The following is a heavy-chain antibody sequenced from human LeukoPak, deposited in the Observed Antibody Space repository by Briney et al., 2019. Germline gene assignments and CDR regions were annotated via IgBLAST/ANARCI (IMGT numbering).Heavy chain of an antibody. Sequence: PGGSLRLSCVASGFTFSSSWMHWVRQVPGKGLVWVSRIYSDGRTTDYADSVKGRFTISRDNAKNMLYLEMSSLRAEDTAVYYCVGEAFIAIASSHAFDIWGQGTMVTVSS. J-gene: IGHJ3*02. CDR1: GFTFSSSW. CDR3: VGEAFIAIASSHAFDI. CDR2: IYSDGRTT. D-gene: IGHD2/OR15-2a*01. V-gene: IGHV3-74*01.